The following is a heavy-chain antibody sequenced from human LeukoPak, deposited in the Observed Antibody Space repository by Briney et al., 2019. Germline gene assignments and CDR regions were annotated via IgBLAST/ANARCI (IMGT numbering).Heavy chain of an antibody. CDR2: MNPNSGNI. CDR1: GYTFTSYD. J-gene: IGHJ6*02. V-gene: IGHV1-8*01. D-gene: IGHD1-26*01. CDR3: ARLAGHSGIAYGMDV. Sequence: ASVKVSCKASGYTFTSYDINWVRQATGQGLEWMGWMNPNSGNIGYAQKFQGRVTMTRNTSISTAYMELSSLRSEDTAVYYCARLAGHSGIAYGMDVWGQGTTVTVSS.